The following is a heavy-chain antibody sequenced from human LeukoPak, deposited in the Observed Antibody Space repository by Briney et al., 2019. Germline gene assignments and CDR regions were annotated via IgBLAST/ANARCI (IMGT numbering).Heavy chain of an antibody. Sequence: SETLSLTCTVSGGSISSYYWSWIRQPPGKGLEWIGYIYTSGSTNYNPSLKSRVTISVDTSKNQFSLKLSSVTAADTAVYYCARGIYSMVRGVPNRFDPWGQGTLVTVSS. CDR1: GGSISSYY. J-gene: IGHJ5*02. V-gene: IGHV4-4*09. CDR2: IYTSGST. D-gene: IGHD3-10*01. CDR3: ARGIYSMVRGVPNRFDP.